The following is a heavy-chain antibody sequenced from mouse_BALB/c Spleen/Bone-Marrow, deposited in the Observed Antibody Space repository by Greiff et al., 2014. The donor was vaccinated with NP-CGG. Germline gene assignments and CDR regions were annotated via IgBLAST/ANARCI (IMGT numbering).Heavy chain of an antibody. J-gene: IGHJ2*01. Sequence: EVMLVESGGVLVKPGGSLKLSCAASGFTFSNYAMSWVRQSPEKRLEWVAEISNGGNYTYYPDTVTGRFTISRDNAKNTLYLEMSSLRSEDTAMYYCSRNSNYSFDYWGQGTTLTVSS. CDR2: ISNGGNYT. CDR3: SRNSNYSFDY. CDR1: GFTFSNYA. V-gene: IGHV5-9-4*01. D-gene: IGHD2-5*01.